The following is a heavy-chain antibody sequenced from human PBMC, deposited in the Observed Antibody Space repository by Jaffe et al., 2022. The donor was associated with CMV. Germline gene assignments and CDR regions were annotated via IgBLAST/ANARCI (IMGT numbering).Heavy chain of an antibody. CDR2: INNDGSST. CDR1: GFTFSSYW. Sequence: EVQLVESGGGLVQPGGSLRLSCAASGFTFSSYWMHWVRQAPGKGLVWVSRINNDGSSTSYADSVKGRFTISRDNAKNTLYLQMNSLGAEDTAVYYCTPTKYSSGWPFDYWGQGTLVTVSS. CDR3: TPTKYSSGWPFDY. V-gene: IGHV3-74*02. D-gene: IGHD6-19*01. J-gene: IGHJ4*02.